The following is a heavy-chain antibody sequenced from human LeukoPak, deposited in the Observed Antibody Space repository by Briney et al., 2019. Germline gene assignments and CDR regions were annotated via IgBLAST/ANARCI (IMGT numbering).Heavy chain of an antibody. J-gene: IGHJ6*03. CDR1: GYTFTSYD. V-gene: IGHV1-8*01. Sequence: ASVKVSCKASGYTFTSYDINWVRQATGQGLEWMGWMNPNSGNTGYAQKFQGRVTITRNTSISTAYMELSSLRFEDTAVYFCARKGPANYYYYYMDVWGKGTTVTVS. CDR2: MNPNSGNT. CDR3: ARKGPANYYYYYMDV. D-gene: IGHD2-2*01.